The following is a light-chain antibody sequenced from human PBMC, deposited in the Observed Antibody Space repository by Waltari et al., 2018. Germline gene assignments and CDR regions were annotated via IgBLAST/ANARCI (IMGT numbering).Light chain of an antibody. V-gene: IGKV1-5*03. CDR1: QSITTW. Sequence: DIQMTQSPSTLSASVGDRVIITCRASQSITTWLAWYQQKPGKAPKLLIYKTSTLESGVPSMFSGSGSGTEFTLTISSLQPDDFATYYCQHYNSYSGDTFGQGTKLEI. J-gene: IGKJ2*01. CDR3: QHYNSYSGDT. CDR2: KTS.